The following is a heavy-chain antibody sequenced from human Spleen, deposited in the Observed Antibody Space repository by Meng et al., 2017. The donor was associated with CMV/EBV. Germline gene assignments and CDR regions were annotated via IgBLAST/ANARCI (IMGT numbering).Heavy chain of an antibody. D-gene: IGHD6-13*01. CDR1: GGSVNNYY. V-gene: IGHV4-59*02. CDR2: LRHRGST. Sequence: SETLSLICAFSGGSVNNYYWSWIRQPPGRGLEWIGSLRHRGSTNYNPSLKSRVTMSSDTSTNGFSLRLSSVTAGDTAVYYCVRISPTAVGTAYDYWGQGILVTVSS. J-gene: IGHJ4*02. CDR3: VRISPTAVGTAYDY.